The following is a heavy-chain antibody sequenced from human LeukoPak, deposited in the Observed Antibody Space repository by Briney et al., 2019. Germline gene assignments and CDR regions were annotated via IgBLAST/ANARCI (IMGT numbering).Heavy chain of an antibody. V-gene: IGHV4-61*02. CDR3: ARVRDPGRDFWSALGGYYFDY. D-gene: IGHD3-3*01. CDR2: ISAGGRT. J-gene: IGHJ4*02. CDR1: GASIASGSYH. Sequence: TLSLTCAISGASIASGSYHWDWIRQPAGSRPEYIGRISAGGRTNYNPSLKSRLTISMDTSKNHVSLRLSSVTAADTAVYYCARVRDPGRDFWSALGGYYFDYWGQGTLVTVSS.